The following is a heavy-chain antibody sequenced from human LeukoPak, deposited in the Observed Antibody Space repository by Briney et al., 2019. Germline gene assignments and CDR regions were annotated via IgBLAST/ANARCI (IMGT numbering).Heavy chain of an antibody. CDR2: IIPIFGTA. Sequence: ASVKVSCKASGGTFSSYAISWVRQASGQGLEWMGGIIPIFGTANYAQKFQGRVTITADESTSTVYMELSSLRSEDTAVYYCARSYDYGDYESGYWGQGTLVTVSS. CDR1: GGTFSSYA. V-gene: IGHV1-69*13. J-gene: IGHJ4*02. D-gene: IGHD4-17*01. CDR3: ARSYDYGDYESGY.